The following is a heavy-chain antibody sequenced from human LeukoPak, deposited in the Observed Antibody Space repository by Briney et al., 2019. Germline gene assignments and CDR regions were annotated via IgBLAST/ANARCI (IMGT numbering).Heavy chain of an antibody. V-gene: IGHV1-69*06. J-gene: IGHJ3*02. D-gene: IGHD5-24*01. CDR2: IIPIFGTA. Sequence: GASVKVSCKASGGTFSSYAISWVRQAPGQGLEWMGGIIPIFGTANYAQKFQGRVTITADKSTSTAYMELSSLRSEDTAVYYCARVPLDGYNYYAFDIWGQGTMVTVSS. CDR3: ARVPLDGYNYYAFDI. CDR1: GGTFSSYA.